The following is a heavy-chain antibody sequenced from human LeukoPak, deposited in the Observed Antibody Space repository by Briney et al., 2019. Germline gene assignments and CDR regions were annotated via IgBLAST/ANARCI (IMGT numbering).Heavy chain of an antibody. CDR2: ITNSGNSK. CDR3: ARASIYGDELGAFDI. CDR1: EFTFSSYS. J-gene: IGHJ3*02. Sequence: PGGSLRLSCAASEFTFSSYSMNWVRQAPGKGLEWVSYITNSGNSKSYADSVKGRFIISRDNTKNSLYLQMNGLRAEDTAVYYCARASIYGDELGAFDIWGQGTKVTVSS. D-gene: IGHD4-17*01. V-gene: IGHV3-48*01.